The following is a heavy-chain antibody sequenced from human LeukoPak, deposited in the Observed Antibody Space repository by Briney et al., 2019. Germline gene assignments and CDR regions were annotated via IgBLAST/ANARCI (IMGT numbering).Heavy chain of an antibody. D-gene: IGHD1-26*01. CDR3: ARDRGVGGSYRYYYYMDV. Sequence: PSQTLSLTCTVSGGSISSGSYYWSWIRQPAGKGLEWIGRIYTSGGTNYNPSLKSRVTISVDMPKNQFSLKLSSVTAADTAVYYCARDRGVGGSYRYYYYMDVWGKGTTVTVSS. CDR2: IYTSGGT. J-gene: IGHJ6*03. CDR1: GGSISSGSYY. V-gene: IGHV4-61*02.